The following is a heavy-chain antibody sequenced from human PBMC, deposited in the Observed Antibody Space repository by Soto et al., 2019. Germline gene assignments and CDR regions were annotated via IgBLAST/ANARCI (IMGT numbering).Heavy chain of an antibody. V-gene: IGHV3-30*18. Sequence: GGSLRLSCAASGFTFSSYGMHWVRQAPGKGLEWVAVISYDGSNKYYADSVKGRFTISRDNSKNTLYLQMNSLRAEDTAVYYCAKREQWYGAFDIWGQGTMVTVSS. CDR1: GFTFSSYG. CDR3: AKREQWYGAFDI. J-gene: IGHJ3*02. D-gene: IGHD6-19*01. CDR2: ISYDGSNK.